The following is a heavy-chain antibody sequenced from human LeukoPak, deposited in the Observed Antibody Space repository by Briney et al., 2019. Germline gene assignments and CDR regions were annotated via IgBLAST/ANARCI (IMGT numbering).Heavy chain of an antibody. CDR2: IIPILGIA. V-gene: IGHV1-69*04. Sequence: ASVEVSCKASGGTFSSYAISWVRQAPGQGLEWMGRIIPILGIANYAQKFQGRVTITADKSTSTAYMELSSLRSEDTAVYYCARDRRTYCGGDCYHYYYYGMDVWGQGTTVTVSS. CDR1: GGTFSSYA. J-gene: IGHJ6*02. D-gene: IGHD2-21*02. CDR3: ARDRRTYCGGDCYHYYYYGMDV.